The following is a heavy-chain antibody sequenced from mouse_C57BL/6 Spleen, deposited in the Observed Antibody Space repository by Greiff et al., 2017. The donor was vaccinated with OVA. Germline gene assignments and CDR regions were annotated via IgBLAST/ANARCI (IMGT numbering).Heavy chain of an antibody. CDR1: GFTFTSYW. D-gene: IGHD3-3*01. V-gene: IGHV1-72*01. CDR2: IDPNSGGT. J-gene: IGHJ2*02. Sequence: QVQLQQPGAELVKPGASVKLSCKASGFTFTSYWMHWVKQRPGRGLEWIGRIDPNSGGTKYNEKFKSKATLTVDTPSSAALMQNSMLTSENAAFYCCARSGDRVPFDYWGQGTSLTVSS. CDR3: ARSGDRVPFDY.